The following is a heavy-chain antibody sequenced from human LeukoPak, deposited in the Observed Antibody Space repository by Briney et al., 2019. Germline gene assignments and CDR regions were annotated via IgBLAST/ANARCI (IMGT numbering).Heavy chain of an antibody. CDR2: IYTSGST. D-gene: IGHD1-26*01. J-gene: IGHJ4*02. CDR3: ARVHIVGAITQGFDY. V-gene: IGHV4-59*10. CDR1: GGSFSGYY. Sequence: SETLSLTCAVYGGSFSGYYWTWIRQPAGKGLEWIGRIYTSGSTNYNPSLKSRVTMSVDTSKNQFSLKLSSVTAADTAVYYCARVHIVGAITQGFDYWGQGTLVTVSS.